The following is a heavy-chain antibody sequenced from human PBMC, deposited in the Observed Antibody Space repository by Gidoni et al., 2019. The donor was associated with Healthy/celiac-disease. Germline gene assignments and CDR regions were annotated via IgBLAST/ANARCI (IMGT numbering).Heavy chain of an antibody. CDR2: ISYDGSNK. V-gene: IGHV3-30*03. D-gene: IGHD4-4*01. Sequence: QVQLVESGGGVVQPGRCLRRTCAASGFTFSSYGMHWVRQAPGKGLEWVAVISYDGSNKYYADSVKGRFTISRDNSKNTLYLQMNSLRAEDTAVYYCARDHLSHDYSNYDFDYWGQGTLVTVSS. J-gene: IGHJ4*02. CDR1: GFTFSSYG. CDR3: ARDHLSHDYSNYDFDY.